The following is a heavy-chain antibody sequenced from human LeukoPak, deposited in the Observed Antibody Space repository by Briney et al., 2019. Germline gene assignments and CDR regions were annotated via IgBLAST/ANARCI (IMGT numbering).Heavy chain of an antibody. Sequence: SETLSLTCTVSGDSISSGTYYWIWIRQPAGKGLEWIGRIYTSGSTNYNPSLKSRVTISVDTSKNQFSLKLSSVTAADTAVYYCARGRVPGPGKYYFDYWGQGTLVTVSS. CDR2: IYTSGST. CDR1: GDSISSGTYY. J-gene: IGHJ4*02. D-gene: IGHD1-1*01. V-gene: IGHV4-61*02. CDR3: ARGRVPGPGKYYFDY.